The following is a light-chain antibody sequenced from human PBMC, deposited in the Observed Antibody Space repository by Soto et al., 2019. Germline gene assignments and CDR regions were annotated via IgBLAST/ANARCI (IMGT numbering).Light chain of an antibody. J-gene: IGLJ1*01. CDR1: SRYVGSYNL. CDR3: CSYAGSSPYV. CDR2: EGS. Sequence: QSVLTQPASVSGSSWQSITISCTGTSRYVGSYNLVSWYQQHPGKAPKLMIYEGSKRPSGVSNRFSGSKSGNTASLTISGLQAEDEADYYCCSYAGSSPYVFGTGTKVTVL. V-gene: IGLV2-23*01.